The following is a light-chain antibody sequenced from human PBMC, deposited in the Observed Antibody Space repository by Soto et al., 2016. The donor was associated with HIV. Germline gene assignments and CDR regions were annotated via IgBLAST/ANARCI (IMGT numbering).Light chain of an antibody. CDR1: QDINNY. V-gene: IGKV1-33*01. CDR3: QQYDNLPIT. CDR2: DAS. Sequence: DIQMTQSPSSLSASVGDRVTITCQASQDINNYLNWYQQKPGKAPKLLLYDASNLEAGVPSRFSGSGSGTDFTFTISSLQPEDFATYYCQQYDNLPITFGQGTRLDI. J-gene: IGKJ5*01.